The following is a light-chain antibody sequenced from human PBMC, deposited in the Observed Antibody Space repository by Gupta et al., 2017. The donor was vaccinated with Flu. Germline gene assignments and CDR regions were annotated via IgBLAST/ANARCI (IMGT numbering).Light chain of an antibody. V-gene: IGKV4-1*01. CDR2: WAS. J-gene: IGKJ1*01. Sequence: SVLTHSADSLAVSLGERASVHYKSSQTDFYTSTIMIYLAWYQQKPGQPPNLLIYWASTLGSGVPARFTGSGSGTDFTLTISSLQAEDVATYYCQQYYTSLPTFGQGTKVEIK. CDR3: QQYYTSLPT. CDR1: QTDFYTSTIMIY.